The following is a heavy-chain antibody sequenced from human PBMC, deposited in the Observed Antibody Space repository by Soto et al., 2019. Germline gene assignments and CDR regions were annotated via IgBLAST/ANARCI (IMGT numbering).Heavy chain of an antibody. CDR3: ARGRIRLRFLEWLSGCYFDY. CDR1: GGSISSGDYY. Sequence: SETLSLTCTVSGGSISSGDYYWSWIRQPPGRGLEWIGYIYYSGSTYYNPSLKSRVTISVDTSKNQFSLKLSSVTAADTAVYYCARGRIRLRFLEWLSGCYFDYWGQGTLVTVSS. V-gene: IGHV4-30-4*01. J-gene: IGHJ4*02. D-gene: IGHD3-3*01. CDR2: IYYSGST.